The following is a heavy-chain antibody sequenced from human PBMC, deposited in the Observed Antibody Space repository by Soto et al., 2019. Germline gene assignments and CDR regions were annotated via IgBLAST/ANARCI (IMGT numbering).Heavy chain of an antibody. J-gene: IGHJ3*01. V-gene: IGHV3-21*06. CDR2: VSGSSSYI. CDR1: GFNFRNCN. CDR3: ARDLRGHYGP. Sequence: GGSLRLSCEGSGFNFRNCNMICVRQAPGKGLEWVSSVSGSSSYIYYADSVKGRFTVSRDNANNLVFLQMNGLRPEDTAMYYCARDLRGHYGPWGQGTMVTVSS. D-gene: IGHD4-17*01.